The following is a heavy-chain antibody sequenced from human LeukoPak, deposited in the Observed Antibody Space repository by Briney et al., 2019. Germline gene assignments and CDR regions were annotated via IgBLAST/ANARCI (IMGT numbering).Heavy chain of an antibody. J-gene: IGHJ4*02. CDR2: ISSSSSYI. Sequence: GESLKISCAASGFTFSSYSMNWVRQAPGKGLEWVSSISSSSSYIYCADSVKGRFTISRDNAKNSLYLQMNSLRAEDTAVYYCARDRDAVTTGIFDYWGQGTLVTVSS. CDR1: GFTFSSYS. CDR3: ARDRDAVTTGIFDY. V-gene: IGHV3-21*01. D-gene: IGHD4-17*01.